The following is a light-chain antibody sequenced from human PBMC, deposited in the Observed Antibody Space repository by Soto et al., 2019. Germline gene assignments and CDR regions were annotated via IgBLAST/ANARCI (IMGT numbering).Light chain of an antibody. CDR1: QSVSTY. CDR2: DAI. CDR3: QQRINWPLT. V-gene: IGKV3-11*01. J-gene: IGKJ4*01. Sequence: ETVLTQSPATLSVSPGERATLSCRASQSVSTYLAWYQQKPGQAPRLLIYDAINRATGIPARFSGSGSGTDFTLIIDSLEPEDSAVYYCQQRINWPLTFGGGTRVEIK.